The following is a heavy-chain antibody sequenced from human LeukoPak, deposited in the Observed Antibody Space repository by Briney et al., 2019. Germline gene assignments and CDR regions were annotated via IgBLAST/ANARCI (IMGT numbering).Heavy chain of an antibody. CDR3: ARGPRITIFGVVTNNWFDP. CDR1: GGSISSSSYY. J-gene: IGHJ5*02. D-gene: IGHD3-3*01. V-gene: IGHV4-39*01. CDR2: IYYSGST. Sequence: PSETLSLTCTVSGGSISSSSYYWGWIRQPPGKGLEWIGSIYYSGSTYYNPSLKSRVTISVDTSKNQFSLKLSSVTAADTAVYYCARGPRITIFGVVTNNWFDPWGQGTLVTVSS.